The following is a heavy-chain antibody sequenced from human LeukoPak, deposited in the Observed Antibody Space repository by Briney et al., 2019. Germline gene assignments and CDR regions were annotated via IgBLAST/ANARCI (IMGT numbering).Heavy chain of an antibody. J-gene: IGHJ5*02. V-gene: IGHV4-59*01. Sequence: SETLSLTCTVSGGSISSYYWSWIRQPPGKGLEWIGYIYYSGSTNYNPSLKSRVTISVDTSKNQFSLKLSSVTAADTAVYYCARVIYGSGSYVWFGPWGQGTLVTVSS. D-gene: IGHD3-10*01. CDR1: GGSISSYY. CDR3: ARVIYGSGSYVWFGP. CDR2: IYYSGST.